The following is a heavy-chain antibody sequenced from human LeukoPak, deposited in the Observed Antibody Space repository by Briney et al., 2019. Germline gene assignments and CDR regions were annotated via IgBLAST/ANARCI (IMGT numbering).Heavy chain of an antibody. D-gene: IGHD5-18*01. CDR2: ISAYNGNT. J-gene: IGHJ4*02. Sequence: ASVKVSCKASGYTFTSYGISWVRQAPGQGLEWMGWISAYNGNTNYAQRLQGRVTMTTDTSTSTAYMELRSLRSDDTAVYYCARDRGGVDTAMVTAYWGQGTLVTVSS. CDR1: GYTFTSYG. CDR3: ARDRGGVDTAMVTAY. V-gene: IGHV1-18*01.